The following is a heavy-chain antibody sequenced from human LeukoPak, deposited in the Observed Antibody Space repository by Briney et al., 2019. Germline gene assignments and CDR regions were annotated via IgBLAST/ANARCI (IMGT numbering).Heavy chain of an antibody. Sequence: SETLSLTCTVSGGSIRSSYYYWGWIRQPPGKGLEWIGSIYDSGSTYYNPSLKSRVTISVDTSKNQFSLKLSSVTAADTAVYYCARGLSGRPGEADYWGQGTLVTVSS. CDR1: GGSIRSSYYY. CDR2: IYDSGST. D-gene: IGHD6-19*01. V-gene: IGHV4-39*07. J-gene: IGHJ4*02. CDR3: ARGLSGRPGEADY.